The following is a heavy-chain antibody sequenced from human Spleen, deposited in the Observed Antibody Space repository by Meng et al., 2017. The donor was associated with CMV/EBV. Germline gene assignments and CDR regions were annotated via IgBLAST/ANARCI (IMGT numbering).Heavy chain of an antibody. CDR1: GYTFTGYY. J-gene: IGHJ6*02. V-gene: IGHV1-2*02. D-gene: IGHD3-16*01. CDR2: ISPNSGGT. CDR3: ARDVAATWGSYYYYYSMDV. Sequence: VKVSCKASGYTFTGYYIHWVRQAPGQGLEWMGWISPNSGGTNYAQKFQGRVTMTRDTSITTVYMDLSRLRSDDTAVYYCARDVAATWGSYYYYYSMDVWGQGTTVTVSS.